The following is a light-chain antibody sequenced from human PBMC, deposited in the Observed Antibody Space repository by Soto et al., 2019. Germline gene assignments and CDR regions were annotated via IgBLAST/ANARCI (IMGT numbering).Light chain of an antibody. J-gene: IGKJ1*01. CDR1: QTISSW. CDR2: KAS. V-gene: IGKV1-5*03. CDR3: QHRSNWPWT. Sequence: IQMYLSASALSGSKRDRITIACRASQTISSWLAWYQQKPGKAPKLLIYKASTLKSGVPSRFSGSGSGTEFTLTISSLEPEDFAVYYCQHRSNWPWTFGQGTKV.